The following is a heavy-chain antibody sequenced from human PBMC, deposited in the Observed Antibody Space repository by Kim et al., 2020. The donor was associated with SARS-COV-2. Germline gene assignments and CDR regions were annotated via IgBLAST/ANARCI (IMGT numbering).Heavy chain of an antibody. J-gene: IGHJ3*02. D-gene: IGHD5-12*01. CDR3: ALSEGADSGYDWEDAFDI. Sequence: GGSLRLSCAASGFTFDDYAMHWVRQAPGKGLEWVSGISWNSGSIGYADSVKGRFTISRDNAKNSLYLQMNSLRAEDTALYYCALSEGADSGYDWEDAFDIWGQGTMVTVSS. V-gene: IGHV3-9*01. CDR2: ISWNSGSI. CDR1: GFTFDDYA.